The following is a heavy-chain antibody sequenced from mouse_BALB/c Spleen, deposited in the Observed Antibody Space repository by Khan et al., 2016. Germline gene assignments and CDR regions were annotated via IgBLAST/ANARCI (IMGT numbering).Heavy chain of an antibody. D-gene: IGHD1-1*01. Sequence: QIQLVQSGPELKKPGETVKISCKASGYTFTNYGMNWVKQAPGKGLKWMGWINTYTGEPTYADDFKGRFAFSLETSASTAYLQINNLKNEYTATYFCARTTVPYYFDYWGQGTTLTVSS. CDR2: INTYTGEP. V-gene: IGHV9-3-1*01. CDR1: GYTFTNYG. CDR3: ARTTVPYYFDY. J-gene: IGHJ2*01.